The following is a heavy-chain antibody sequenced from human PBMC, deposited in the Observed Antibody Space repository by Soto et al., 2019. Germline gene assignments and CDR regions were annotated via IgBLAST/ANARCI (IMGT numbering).Heavy chain of an antibody. D-gene: IGHD3-16*02. CDR1: GGPISSGGYY. J-gene: IGHJ5*02. CDR3: ARSRYDYVWGSYRPFDP. Sequence: SETLSLTCTVSGGPISSGGYYWSWIRQHPGKGLEWIGYIYYSGSTYYNPSLKSRVTISVDTSKNQFSLKLSSVTAADTAVYYCARSRYDYVWGSYRPFDPWGQGTLVTVSS. V-gene: IGHV4-31*03. CDR2: IYYSGST.